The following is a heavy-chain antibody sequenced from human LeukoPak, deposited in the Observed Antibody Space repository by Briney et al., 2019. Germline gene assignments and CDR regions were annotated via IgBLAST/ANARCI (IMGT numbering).Heavy chain of an antibody. CDR3: ARSFSEKFYFES. CDR1: GDSISRGRYY. CDR2: IYASGKT. V-gene: IGHV4-61*02. D-gene: IGHD1-26*01. J-gene: IGHJ4*02. Sequence: PSETLSLTCTVSGDSISRGRYYWSWVRQPAGKELEWIGRIYASGKTDYNPYTPSLKSRVAMSLDTSKNQVSLYLTSVTAADTAMYFCARSFSEKFYFESWGQGTVVTVSS.